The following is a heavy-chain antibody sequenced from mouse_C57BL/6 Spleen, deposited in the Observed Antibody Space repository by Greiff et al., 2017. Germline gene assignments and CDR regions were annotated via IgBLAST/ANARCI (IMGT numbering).Heavy chain of an antibody. CDR1: GFTFSDYG. CDR2: ISSGSSTI. J-gene: IGHJ3*01. CDR3: ARVDGYYVGWFAY. D-gene: IGHD2-3*01. Sequence: DVHLVESGGGLVKPGGSLKLSCAASGFTFSDYGMHWVRQAPEKGLEWVAYISSGSSTIYYADTVKGRFTISRDNAKNTLFLQMTSLRSEDTAMYYCARVDGYYVGWFAYWGQGTLVTVSA. V-gene: IGHV5-17*01.